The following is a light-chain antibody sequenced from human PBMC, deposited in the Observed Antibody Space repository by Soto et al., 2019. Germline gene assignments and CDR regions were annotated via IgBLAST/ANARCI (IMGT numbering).Light chain of an antibody. CDR2: EVS. CDR3: SSYTSSSTLAV. CDR1: SSDVGGYNY. J-gene: IGLJ1*01. Sequence: QSALTQPASVSGSPGQSITISCTGTSSDVGGYNYVSWYQQHPGKAPKLMIYEVSNRPSGVSNRFSGSKSGNTASLTISGLQAEDEADYYSSSYTSSSTLAVFGTGTKVTVL. V-gene: IGLV2-14*01.